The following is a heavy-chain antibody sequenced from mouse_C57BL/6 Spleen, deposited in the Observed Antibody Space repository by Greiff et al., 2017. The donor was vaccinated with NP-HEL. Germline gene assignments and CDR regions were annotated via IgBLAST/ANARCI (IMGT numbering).Heavy chain of an antibody. CDR2: ISSGSSTI. J-gene: IGHJ4*01. Sequence: EVQRVESGGGLVKPGGSLKLSCAASGFTFSDYGMHWVRQAPEKGLEWVAYISSGSSTIYYADTVKGRFTISRDNAKNTLFLQMTSLRSEDTAMYYCARTYYGSSYIYAMDYWGQGTSVTVSS. D-gene: IGHD1-1*01. CDR1: GFTFSDYG. CDR3: ARTYYGSSYIYAMDY. V-gene: IGHV5-17*01.